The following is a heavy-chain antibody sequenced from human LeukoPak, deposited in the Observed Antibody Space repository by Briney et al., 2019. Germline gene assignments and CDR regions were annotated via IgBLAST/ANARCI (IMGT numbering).Heavy chain of an antibody. Sequence: SVKVSCKASGGTFSSYAISWVRQAPGQGLEWMGRIIPILGMANYAQKFQGRVTITADKSTSTAYMELSSLRSEDTAVYYCARDSGYDYYFDYWGQGTLVTVSS. J-gene: IGHJ4*02. CDR3: ARDSGYDYYFDY. CDR1: GGTFSSYA. CDR2: IIPILGMA. D-gene: IGHD5-12*01. V-gene: IGHV1-69*04.